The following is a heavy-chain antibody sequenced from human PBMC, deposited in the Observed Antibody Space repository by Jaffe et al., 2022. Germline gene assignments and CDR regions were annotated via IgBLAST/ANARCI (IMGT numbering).Heavy chain of an antibody. D-gene: IGHD4-17*01. CDR3: AKDIGDYVGYYYYYYMDV. J-gene: IGHJ6*03. CDR1: GFTFSSYG. Sequence: QVQLVESGGGLVQPGGSLRLSCAASGFTFSSYGMHWVRQAPGKGLEWVAFIRYDGSNKYYADSVKGRFTISRDNSKNTLYLQMNSLRAEDTAVYYCAKDIGDYVGYYYYYYMDVWGKGTTVTVSS. CDR2: IRYDGSNK. V-gene: IGHV3-30*02.